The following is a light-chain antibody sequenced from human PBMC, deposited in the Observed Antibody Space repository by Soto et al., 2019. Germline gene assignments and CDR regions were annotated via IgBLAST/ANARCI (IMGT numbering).Light chain of an antibody. CDR2: AAS. Sequence: EIVMTQSPATLSVSPGERATLSCRASQSVGSNLAWYQQKPGQAPRLLIYAASARATGIPARFSGSGSGTEFTLTISSLQSEDFAVYYCQQYNNWPPTFGQGTKV. CDR3: QQYNNWPPT. V-gene: IGKV3-15*01. CDR1: QSVGSN. J-gene: IGKJ1*01.